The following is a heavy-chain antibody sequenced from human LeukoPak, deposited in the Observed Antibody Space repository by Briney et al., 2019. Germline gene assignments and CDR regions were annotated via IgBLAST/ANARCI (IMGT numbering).Heavy chain of an antibody. CDR1: GGSFSGYY. CDR3: ARAGRGVLFDP. CDR2: INHSGST. Sequence: SETLSLTCAVYGGSFSGYYWSWIRQPPGKGLEWIGEINHSGSTNYNPSLKSRVTISVDTSKNQFSLKLSSVTAADTAVYYCARAGRGVLFDPWGQGTLVTVSS. D-gene: IGHD2-8*01. J-gene: IGHJ5*02. V-gene: IGHV4-34*01.